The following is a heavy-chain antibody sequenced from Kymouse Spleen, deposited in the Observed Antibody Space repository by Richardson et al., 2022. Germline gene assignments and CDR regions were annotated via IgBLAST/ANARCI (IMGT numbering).Heavy chain of an antibody. CDR3: ARDGYSSSSYFDY. V-gene: IGHV3-33*01. CDR2: IWYDGSNK. D-gene: IGHD6-6*01. J-gene: IGHJ4*02. Sequence: QVQLVESGGGVVQPGRSLRLSCAASGFTFSSYGMHWVRQAPGKGLEWVAVIWYDGSNKYYADSVKGRFTISRDNSKNTLYLQMNSLRAEDTAVYYCARDGYSSSSYFDYWGQGTLVTVSS. CDR1: GFTFSSYG.